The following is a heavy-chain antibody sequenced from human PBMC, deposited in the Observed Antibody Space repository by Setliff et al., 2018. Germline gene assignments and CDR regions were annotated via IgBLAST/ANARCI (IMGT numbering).Heavy chain of an antibody. CDR1: GGSIDSHY. CDR2: IYYSGNT. D-gene: IGHD3-16*02. V-gene: IGHV4-59*08. CDR3: ARGRYDYVWGSYHLWDY. Sequence: PSETLSLTCSVSGGSIDSHYWSWIRQPPGKGLEWIGSIYYSGNTNYNPSLKSRVTISVDTSKNQFSLKLSSVTAADTAVYYCARGRYDYVWGSYHLWDYWGQGTLVTVSS. J-gene: IGHJ4*02.